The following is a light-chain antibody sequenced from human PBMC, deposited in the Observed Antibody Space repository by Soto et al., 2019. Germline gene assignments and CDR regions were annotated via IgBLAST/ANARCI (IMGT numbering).Light chain of an antibody. J-gene: IGKJ1*01. CDR3: QQYNSYPWT. V-gene: IGKV1-5*01. CDR1: QSISNR. Sequence: IQMTQSPSTLSASVGDGVTITFRASQSISNRLAWYQQKPGEAPKYLIYDASTLDSGAPSRFSGSGSGTEFTLSISSLQPDDFATYYCQQYNSYPWTFGQGTNVEI. CDR2: DAS.